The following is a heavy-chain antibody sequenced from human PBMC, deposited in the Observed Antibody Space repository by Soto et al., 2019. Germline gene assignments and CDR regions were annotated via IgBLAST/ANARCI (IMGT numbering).Heavy chain of an antibody. J-gene: IGHJ4*02. V-gene: IGHV1-46*03. D-gene: IGHD3-16*02. Sequence: ASVKVSCKASGYTFTSYYMHWVRQAPGQGLEWMGIINPSGGSTSYAQKFQGRVTMTRDTSTSTVYMELSSLRSEDTAVYYCARAARNMITFGGVIVPTTHFDYWGQGTLVTVSS. CDR1: GYTFTSYY. CDR3: ARAARNMITFGGVIVPTTHFDY. CDR2: INPSGGST.